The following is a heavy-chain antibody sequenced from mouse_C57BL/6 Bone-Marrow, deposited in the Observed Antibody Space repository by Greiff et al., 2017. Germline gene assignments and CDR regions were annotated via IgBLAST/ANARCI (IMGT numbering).Heavy chain of an antibody. CDR2: INPGSGGT. Sequence: VKLQESGAELVRPGTSVKVSCKASGYAFTNYLIEWVKQRPGQGLEWIGVINPGSGGTNYNEKFKGKATLTADKSSSTAYMQLSSLTSEDSAVYFCARWGGTTVVGDWYFDVWGTGTTVTVSS. J-gene: IGHJ1*03. D-gene: IGHD1-1*01. CDR3: ARWGGTTVVGDWYFDV. V-gene: IGHV1-54*01. CDR1: GYAFTNYL.